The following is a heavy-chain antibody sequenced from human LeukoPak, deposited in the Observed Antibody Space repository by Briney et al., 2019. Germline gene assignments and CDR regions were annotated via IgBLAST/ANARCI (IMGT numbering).Heavy chain of an antibody. V-gene: IGHV1-58*01. CDR2: IVVGSGNT. Sequence: SVKVSCKASGFTFTTSTVQWVRQARGQRLEWIGWIVVGSGNTNYAQKFQERVAITRDMSTNMAYMELTSLRSEDTAVYYCAAEPRYSYSNREFDSWGQGTLVTVSS. CDR1: GFTFTTST. D-gene: IGHD5-18*01. J-gene: IGHJ4*02. CDR3: AAEPRYSYSNREFDS.